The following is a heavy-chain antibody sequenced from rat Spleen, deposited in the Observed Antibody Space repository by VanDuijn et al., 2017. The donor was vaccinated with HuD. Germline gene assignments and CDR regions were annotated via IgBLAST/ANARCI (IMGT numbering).Heavy chain of an antibody. D-gene: IGHD1-12*02. CDR3: ARLGVVITSGVMDA. V-gene: IGHV5-7*01. CDR2: IVYDGTRT. J-gene: IGHJ4*01. Sequence: EVQLVESGGGLVQPGRSLKLSCAASGFTFSNYTMAWVRQAPKKGLEWVATIVYDGTRTYFRDSVKGRFTISRDNAKNTQYLQMDSLRSEDTASYYCARLGVVITSGVMDAWGQGASVTVSS. CDR1: GFTFSNYT.